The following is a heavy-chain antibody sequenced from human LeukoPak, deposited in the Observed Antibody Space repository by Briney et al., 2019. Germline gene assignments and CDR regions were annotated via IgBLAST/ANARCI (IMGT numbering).Heavy chain of an antibody. D-gene: IGHD3-9*01. CDR2: IWYDGSNK. J-gene: IGHJ4*02. CDR1: GFTFSSYG. Sequence: GGSLRLSCAASGFTFSSYGMHWVRQAPGKGLEWVAVIWYDGSNKYYADSVKGRFTISRDNSKNTLYLQMNSLRAEDTAVYYWARAVRDDILTGSIDYWGQGTLVTVSS. CDR3: ARAVRDDILTGSIDY. V-gene: IGHV3-33*01.